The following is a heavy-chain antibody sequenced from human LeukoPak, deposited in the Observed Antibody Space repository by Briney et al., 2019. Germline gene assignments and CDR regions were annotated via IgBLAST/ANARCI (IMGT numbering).Heavy chain of an antibody. CDR2: IKQDGSEK. D-gene: IGHD3-9*01. Sequence: GGSLRLSCAASGFTFSSYWMSWVRQAPGKGLEWVANIKQDGSEKYYVDSVKGRFTISRDNAKNSLYLQMNSLRAEDTAVYYCARGFYDILTGYNIPVYYFGYWGQGTLVTVSS. J-gene: IGHJ4*02. V-gene: IGHV3-7*01. CDR3: ARGFYDILTGYNIPVYYFGY. CDR1: GFTFSSYW.